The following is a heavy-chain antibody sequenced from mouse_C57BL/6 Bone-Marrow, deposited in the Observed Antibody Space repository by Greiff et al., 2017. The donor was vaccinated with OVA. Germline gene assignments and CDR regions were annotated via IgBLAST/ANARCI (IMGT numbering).Heavy chain of an antibody. V-gene: IGHV1-80*01. CDR2: IYPGDGDS. Sequence: VMLVESGAELVKPGASVKISCKASGYAFSSYWMNWVKQRPGKGLEWIGQIYPGDGDSNYNAKFKGKATLTADKSSSTAYMQLSSLTSEDSAVSFCTSGAYWGQGTLVTVSA. CDR3: TSGAY. J-gene: IGHJ3*01. CDR1: GYAFSSYW.